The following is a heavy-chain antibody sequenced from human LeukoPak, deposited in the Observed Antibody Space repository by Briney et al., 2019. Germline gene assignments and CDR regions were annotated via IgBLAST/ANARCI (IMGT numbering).Heavy chain of an antibody. J-gene: IGHJ4*02. V-gene: IGHV3-30*02. CDR1: GFTFSNYG. CDR3: YGSSRTFGWGKIAVAEGFFDY. CDR2: IRYDGGNK. D-gene: IGHD6-19*01. Sequence: LSGGSLRLSCAASGFTFSNYGMHWVRQAPGKGLEWVAFIRYDGGNKYYADSVKGRFTISRDNSKNTLYLQMNSLRAEDTAVYYCYGSSRTFGWGKIAVAEGFFDYWGQGTLVTVSS.